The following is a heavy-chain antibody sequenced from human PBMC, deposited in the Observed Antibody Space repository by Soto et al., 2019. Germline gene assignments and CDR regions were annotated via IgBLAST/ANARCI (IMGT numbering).Heavy chain of an antibody. CDR1: GGSVSSGYYY. J-gene: IGHJ6*02. CDR2: IYYSGST. CDR3: ARVVQKDGGLLSNYYYGMDV. Sequence: TSETLSLTCTVSGGSVSSGYYYWSWIRQPPGKGLEWIGYIYYSGSTNYNPSLKSRVIISVDTSKNQFSLKLSSVTAADTAVFYCARVVQKDGGLLSNYYYGMDVWGQGTTVTVSS. V-gene: IGHV4-61*01. D-gene: IGHD3-10*01.